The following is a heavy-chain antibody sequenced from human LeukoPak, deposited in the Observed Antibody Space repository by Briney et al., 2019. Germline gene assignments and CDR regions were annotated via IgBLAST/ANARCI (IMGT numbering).Heavy chain of an antibody. CDR3: VSFYAR. CDR1: GFTFSNSW. V-gene: IGHV3-7*01. D-gene: IGHD2/OR15-2a*01. Sequence: GGSLRLSCAASGFTFSNSWMSWVRQAPGKGLEWVAEIKDDGSDKYYVGSVKGRFTISRDNAKNSAYLQMNSLRAEDTAVYYCVSFYARCGQGTLVTVSS. J-gene: IGHJ4*02. CDR2: IKDDGSDK.